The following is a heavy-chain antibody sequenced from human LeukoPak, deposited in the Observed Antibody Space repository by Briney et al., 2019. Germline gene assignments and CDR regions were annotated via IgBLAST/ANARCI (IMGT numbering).Heavy chain of an antibody. CDR2: INHSGST. Sequence: SQTMSLTCAVDGGSFSGYYWSWIRQPPGKVLEWIGEINHSGSTNYNPSLKSRVTISGDTSKNQFSLKLSSVTAADTAVYYCARLTRRYYDILTGRKAGYFDLWGRGTLVTVSS. D-gene: IGHD3-9*01. CDR1: GGSFSGYY. CDR3: ARLTRRYYDILTGRKAGYFDL. V-gene: IGHV4-34*01. J-gene: IGHJ2*01.